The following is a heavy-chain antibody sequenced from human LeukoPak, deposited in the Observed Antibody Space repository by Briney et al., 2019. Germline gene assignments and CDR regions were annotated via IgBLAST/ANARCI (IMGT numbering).Heavy chain of an antibody. D-gene: IGHD2-15*01. Sequence: GGSLRLSCAASGFTFDDYAMHWVRQAPGKGLEWVSGISWNSGSIGYADSVKGRFTISRDNAKNSLYLQMNSLRAEDTALYYCAKDRSWQLPGAFDIWGQGTMVTVSS. CDR1: GFTFDDYA. V-gene: IGHV3-9*01. J-gene: IGHJ3*02. CDR3: AKDRSWQLPGAFDI. CDR2: ISWNSGSI.